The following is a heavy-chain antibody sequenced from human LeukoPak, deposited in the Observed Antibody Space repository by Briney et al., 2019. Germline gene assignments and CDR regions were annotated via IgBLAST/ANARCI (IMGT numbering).Heavy chain of an antibody. D-gene: IGHD2-21*02. CDR3: ASRKGYNCGGDCYSPYYYYGMDV. CDR1: GYTFTSYA. CDR2: INAGNGNT. V-gene: IGHV1-3*01. Sequence: ASVKVSCKASGYTFTSYAMHWVRQAPGQRLEWMGWINAGNGNTKYSQKFQGRVTITRDTSASTAYMELSSLRSEDTAVYYCASRKGYNCGGDCYSPYYYYGMDVWGQGTTVTVSS. J-gene: IGHJ6*02.